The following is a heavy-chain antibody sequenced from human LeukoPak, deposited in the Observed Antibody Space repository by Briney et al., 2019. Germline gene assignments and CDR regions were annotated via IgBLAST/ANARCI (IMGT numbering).Heavy chain of an antibody. CDR2: IGGSGGST. D-gene: IGHD4-17*01. J-gene: IGHJ4*02. Sequence: GGSLRLSCAASGFTFSSYAMNWVRQAPGKGLEWVSGIGGSGGSTYYADSVKGRFTISRDNSKNTLYLQMKSLAAEDTAVYYCARLDGPTVTSFDYWGQGTLVTVSS. V-gene: IGHV3-23*01. CDR3: ARLDGPTVTSFDY. CDR1: GFTFSSYA.